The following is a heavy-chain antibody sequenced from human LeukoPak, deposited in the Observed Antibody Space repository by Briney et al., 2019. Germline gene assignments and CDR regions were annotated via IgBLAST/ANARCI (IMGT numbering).Heavy chain of an antibody. V-gene: IGHV3-48*02. CDR1: GFTFSSYS. D-gene: IGHD1-26*01. Sequence: PGGSLRLSCAASGFTFSSYSMNWVRQAPGKGLEWVSYISGSNSTIYYADSVKGRFTISRDNAKNSLYLQMNSLRDEDTAVYYCARGSGSYSSAGMDVWGQGTTVTVSS. CDR2: ISGSNSTI. CDR3: ARGSGSYSSAGMDV. J-gene: IGHJ6*02.